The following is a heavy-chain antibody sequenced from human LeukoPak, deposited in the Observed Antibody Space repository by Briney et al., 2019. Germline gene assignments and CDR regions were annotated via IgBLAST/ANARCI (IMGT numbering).Heavy chain of an antibody. D-gene: IGHD3-3*01. CDR1: GFTFDDYG. CDR3: ARVKDRAPSFDFWSGYPEYYFDY. CDR2: INWNGGST. J-gene: IGHJ4*02. Sequence: GGSLRLSCAASGFTFDDYGMSWVRQAPGKGLEWVSGINWNGGSTGYADSVKGRFTISRDNAKNSLYLQMNSLRAEDTALYYCARVKDRAPSFDFWSGYPEYYFDYWGQGTLVTVSS. V-gene: IGHV3-20*04.